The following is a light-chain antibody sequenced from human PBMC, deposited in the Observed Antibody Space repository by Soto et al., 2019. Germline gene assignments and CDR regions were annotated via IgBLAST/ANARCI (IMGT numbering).Light chain of an antibody. CDR3: QQFGSSPGFT. CDR1: QNINSRY. CDR2: GAS. Sequence: EIVLTQSPGTLSLSPGERATLSCRASQNINSRYLAWYQQKPGQAPRLLIYGASSRATGIPDRFSGSGSGTDFTLTISRLETEDFAEYYCQQFGSSPGFTFGPGTKVDIK. V-gene: IGKV3-20*01. J-gene: IGKJ3*01.